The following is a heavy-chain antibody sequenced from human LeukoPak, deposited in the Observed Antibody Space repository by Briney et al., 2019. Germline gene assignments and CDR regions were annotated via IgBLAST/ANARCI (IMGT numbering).Heavy chain of an antibody. CDR2: ISSNGGST. J-gene: IGHJ4*02. Sequence: GGSLRLSCAASGFTINIYAMHWVRQAPGEGLEYVSAISSNGGSTYYADSVKGRFTISRDNSKNTVYLQMGSLRGEDMAVYYCTRDGGSFCDFDYWGQGALVTVSS. CDR3: TRDGGSFCDFDY. CDR1: GFTINIYA. V-gene: IGHV3-64*02. D-gene: IGHD1-26*01.